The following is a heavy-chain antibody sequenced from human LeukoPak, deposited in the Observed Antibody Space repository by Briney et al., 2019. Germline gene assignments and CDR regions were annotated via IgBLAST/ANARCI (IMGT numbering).Heavy chain of an antibody. CDR1: GFTFSGSA. D-gene: IGHD3-16*01. V-gene: IGHV3-73*01. Sequence: GGSLRLSCAASGFTFSGSAMHWVRQASGKGLEWVGRIRSKANSYATTYAASVRGRFTISRDDSKNTAYLQMNSLKTEDTAVYYCAKLGEWWVHQRWFDPWGQGTLVTVSS. CDR3: AKLGEWWVHQRWFDP. J-gene: IGHJ5*02. CDR2: IRSKANSYAT.